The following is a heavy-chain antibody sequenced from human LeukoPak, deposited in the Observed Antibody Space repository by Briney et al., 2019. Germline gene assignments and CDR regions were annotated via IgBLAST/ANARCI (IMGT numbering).Heavy chain of an antibody. CDR3: ARDRVSGVIEWGFDI. Sequence: ASVKVSCKASVYNFSDYFLNWVRHAPGQGLEWGGWIKPKTGATNFPQKFQGRVTMTTDTAINTADLELSSLQSDDTAVYFCARDRVSGVIEWGFDIWGQGTLVTVSS. CDR1: VYNFSDYF. CDR2: IKPKTGAT. V-gene: IGHV1-2*02. J-gene: IGHJ4*02. D-gene: IGHD2-21*01.